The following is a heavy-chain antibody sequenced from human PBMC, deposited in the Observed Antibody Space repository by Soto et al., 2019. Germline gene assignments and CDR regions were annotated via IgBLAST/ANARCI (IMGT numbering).Heavy chain of an antibody. J-gene: IGHJ6*02. CDR1: GGSISSYY. CDR2: IYYIGST. CDR3: ARDDYYGMDV. V-gene: IGHV4-59*01. Sequence: PSETLSLTCTVSGGSISSYYWSWIRQPPGKGLEWIGYIYYIGSTNYNPSLKSRVTISVDTSKNQFSLKLSSVTAADTAVYYCARDDYYGMDVWGQGTTVTVSS.